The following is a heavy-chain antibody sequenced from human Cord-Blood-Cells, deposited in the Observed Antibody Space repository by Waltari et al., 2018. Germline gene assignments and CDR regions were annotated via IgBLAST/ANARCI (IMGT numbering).Heavy chain of an antibody. CDR1: GYTFTSYD. J-gene: IGHJ4*02. CDR3: ARDRCTNGVCYFDY. CDR2: INAGNGNT. Sequence: QVQLVQSGAEVKKPGASVTVSCKAPGYTFTSYDMHWVPQAPGQRLEGMGWINAGNGNTKYSQKFQGRVTITRDTAASTAYMELSSLRSEDTAVYYCARDRCTNGVCYFDYWGQGTLVTVSS. V-gene: IGHV1-3*01. D-gene: IGHD2-8*01.